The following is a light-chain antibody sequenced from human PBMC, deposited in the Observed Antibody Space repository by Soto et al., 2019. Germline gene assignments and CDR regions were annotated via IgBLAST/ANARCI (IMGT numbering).Light chain of an antibody. CDR3: QQCGSSPWT. J-gene: IGKJ1*01. V-gene: IGKV3-20*01. CDR1: QSVSSYY. Sequence: EIVMTQSPGTLSLSPGERATLSFRASQSVSSYYLAWYQQKPGQAPRLLIYAASSRATGIPDRFSGGGSGTDFTLTISRLEPEDFAVYYCQQCGSSPWTFGQGTKV. CDR2: AAS.